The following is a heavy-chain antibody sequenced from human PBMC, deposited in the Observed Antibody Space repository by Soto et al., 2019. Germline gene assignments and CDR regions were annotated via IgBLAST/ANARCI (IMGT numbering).Heavy chain of an antibody. CDR1: GFTFSSYG. CDR2: ISYDGSNK. Sequence: QVQLVESGGGVVQPGRSLRLSCAASGFTFSSYGMHWVRQAPGKGLEWVAVISYDGSNKYYADSVKGRFTISRDNSKNTLYLQMNSLRADDTAVYYCAKESAGLAYWGQGTLVTVSS. CDR3: AKESAGLAY. V-gene: IGHV3-30*18. D-gene: IGHD6-25*01. J-gene: IGHJ4*02.